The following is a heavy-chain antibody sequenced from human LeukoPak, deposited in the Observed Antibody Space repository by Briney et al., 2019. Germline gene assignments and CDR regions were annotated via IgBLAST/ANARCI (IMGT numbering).Heavy chain of an antibody. V-gene: IGHV4-59*01. Sequence: PSETLSLTCTVSGASISSYYWSWIRQPPGKGLEWIGYRYYSGSTNYNPSLKSRVTISVDTSKNQVSLKLSSVTAADTAVYYCARDRGSGDDNWFDPWGQGTLVTVS. CDR3: ARDRGSGDDNWFDP. J-gene: IGHJ5*02. CDR2: RYYSGST. CDR1: GASISSYY. D-gene: IGHD3-10*01.